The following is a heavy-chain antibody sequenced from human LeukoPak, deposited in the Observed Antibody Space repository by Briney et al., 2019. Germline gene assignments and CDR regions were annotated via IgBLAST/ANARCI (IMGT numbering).Heavy chain of an antibody. V-gene: IGHV4-59*01. CDR1: GGSISSYY. J-gene: IGHJ6*02. CDR2: IYYSGST. CDR3: ARESQNYYYYYGMDV. Sequence: PSETLSLTCTVSGGSISSYYWTWIRQPPGKGLEWIGYIYYSGSTNYNPSLKSRVTISVDTSKNQFSLKLSSVTAADTAIYYCARESQNYYYYYGMDVWGQGTTVTVSS.